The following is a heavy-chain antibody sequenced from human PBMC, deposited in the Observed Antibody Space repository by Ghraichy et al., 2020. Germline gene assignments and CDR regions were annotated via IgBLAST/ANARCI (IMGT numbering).Heavy chain of an antibody. CDR3: ARGRELRFLEWYVYYYYYYMDV. CDR2: INHSGST. J-gene: IGHJ6*03. V-gene: IGHV4-34*01. D-gene: IGHD3-3*01. Sequence: SETLSLTCAVYGGSFSGYYWSWIRQPPGKGLEWIGEINHSGSTNYNPSLKSRVTISVDTSKNQFSLKLSSVTAADTAVYYCARGRELRFLEWYVYYYYYYMDVWGKGTTVTVSS. CDR1: GGSFSGYY.